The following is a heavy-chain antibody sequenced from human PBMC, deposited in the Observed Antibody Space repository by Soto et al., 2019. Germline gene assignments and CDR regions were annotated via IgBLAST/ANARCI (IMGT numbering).Heavy chain of an antibody. D-gene: IGHD6-13*01. CDR1: GGSISSSSYY. CDR2: IYYSGST. V-gene: IGHV4-39*01. J-gene: IGHJ4*02. Sequence: PSETLSLTCTVSGGSISSSSYYWGWIRQPPGKGLEWIGSIYYSGSTYYNPSLKSRFTISRDNAKNSLFLQMNSLRAEDTALYYCAISSPVQRGGYWGQGTLVTVSS. CDR3: AISSPVQRGGY.